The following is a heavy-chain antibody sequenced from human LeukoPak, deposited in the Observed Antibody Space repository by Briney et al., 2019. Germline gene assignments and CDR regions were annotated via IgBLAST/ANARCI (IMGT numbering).Heavy chain of an antibody. Sequence: PGGSLRLSCAASGFTFSSYSMNWVRQAPGKGLEWVSSISSSSSYIYYADSVKGRFTISRDNAKNSLYLQMNSLRAEDTAVYYCASRYGDYIGVWFDPRGQGTLVTVSS. V-gene: IGHV3-21*01. CDR3: ASRYGDYIGVWFDP. CDR2: ISSSSSYI. J-gene: IGHJ5*02. CDR1: GFTFSSYS. D-gene: IGHD4-17*01.